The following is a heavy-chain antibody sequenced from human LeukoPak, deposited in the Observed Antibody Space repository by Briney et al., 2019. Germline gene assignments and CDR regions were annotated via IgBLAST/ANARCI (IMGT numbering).Heavy chain of an antibody. D-gene: IGHD3-10*01. CDR1: GDTFTSYD. V-gene: IGHV1-8*01. Sequence: ASVKVSCKASGDTFTSYDINWVRQATGQGLEWMGWMNPNSGNTGYAQKFQGRVTMTRNTSISTAYMELSSLRSEDTAVYYCARAYDMVRGVITSRYYYYMDVWGKGTTVTVSS. CDR2: MNPNSGNT. CDR3: ARAYDMVRGVITSRYYYYMDV. J-gene: IGHJ6*03.